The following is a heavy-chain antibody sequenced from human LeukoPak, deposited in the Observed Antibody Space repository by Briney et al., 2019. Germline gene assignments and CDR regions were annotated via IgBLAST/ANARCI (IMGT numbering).Heavy chain of an antibody. Sequence: PGGSLRLSCAASGFIVSGDFMNWVRQAPGKGLEWVSSISSSSSYIYYADSVKGRFTISRDNAKNSLYLQMNSLRAEDTAVYYCARDEKAAVGFDYWGQGTLVTVSS. J-gene: IGHJ4*02. CDR2: ISSSSSYI. CDR3: ARDEKAAVGFDY. CDR1: GFIVSGDF. D-gene: IGHD6-13*01. V-gene: IGHV3-21*01.